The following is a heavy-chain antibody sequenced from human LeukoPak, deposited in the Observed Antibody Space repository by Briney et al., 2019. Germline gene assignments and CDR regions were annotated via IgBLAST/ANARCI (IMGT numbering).Heavy chain of an antibody. J-gene: IGHJ4*02. V-gene: IGHV3-15*01. CDR2: IKSKTDGGTT. CDR3: TTEDYGDYVPDY. Sequence: GGSLRLSCAASGLTFSKAWMSWVRQAPGKGLEWVGQIKSKTDGGTTDYAAPVKGRFTISRDDSKNSLYLLMKSLKTEDTAVYYCTTEDYGDYVPDYWGQGTLVTVSS. CDR1: GLTFSKAW. D-gene: IGHD4-17*01.